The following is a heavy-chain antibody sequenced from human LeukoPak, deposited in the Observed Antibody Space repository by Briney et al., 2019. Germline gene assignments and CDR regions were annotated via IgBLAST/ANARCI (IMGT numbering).Heavy chain of an antibody. J-gene: IGHJ4*02. CDR2: IRYDGSNK. D-gene: IGHD3-10*01. CDR3: VKDRLLWFGELLPPYYFDY. Sequence: GGSLRLSCAASGFTFSSYGMHWVRQAPGKGLEWVAFIRYDGSNKYYADSVKGRFTTSRDNSKNTLYLQMNSLRAEDTAVYYCVKDRLLWFGELLPPYYFDYWGQGTLVTVSS. V-gene: IGHV3-30*02. CDR1: GFTFSSYG.